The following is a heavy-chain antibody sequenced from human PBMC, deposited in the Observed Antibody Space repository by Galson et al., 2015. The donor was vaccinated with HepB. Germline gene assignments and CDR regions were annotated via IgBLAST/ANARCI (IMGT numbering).Heavy chain of an antibody. D-gene: IGHD1-20*01. J-gene: IGHJ4*02. V-gene: IGHV3-23*01. CDR3: AKVRYNWNDHYFDY. Sequence: SLRLSCAASGFTFSSYAMSWVRQAPGKGLEWVSGVSGSGGSTYYADSVKGRFSISRDNSKKTLYLQMNSLRAEDTAVYYCAKVRYNWNDHYFDYWGQGTLVTVSS. CDR1: GFTFSSYA. CDR2: VSGSGGST.